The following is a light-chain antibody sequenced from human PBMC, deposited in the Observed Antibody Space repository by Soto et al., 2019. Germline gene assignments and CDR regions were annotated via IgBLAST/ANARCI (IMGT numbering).Light chain of an antibody. CDR3: QNHNSAPIT. CDR2: AAS. V-gene: IGKV1-27*01. CDR1: QGISNY. J-gene: IGKJ5*01. Sequence: DIQMTQSPSSLSASVGDRVTITCRASQGISNYLAWYQQKPGKLPELLIYAASTLQSGVPSRFSGSGSWSDFTLTISSLQPEDVASYYCQNHNSAPITVGQGTRLEIK.